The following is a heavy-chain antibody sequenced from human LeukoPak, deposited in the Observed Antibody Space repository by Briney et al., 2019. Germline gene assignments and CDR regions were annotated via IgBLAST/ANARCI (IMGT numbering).Heavy chain of an antibody. CDR1: GYTFTSYG. V-gene: IGHV1-18*01. J-gene: IGHJ4*02. Sequence: SVKVSCKASGYTFTSYGISWVRQAPGQGLEWMGWISAYNGNTNYAQKLQGRVTMTTDTSTSTAYMELRSLRSDDTAVYYCARDGGYCSSTSCDEEDYWGQGTLVTVSS. CDR3: ARDGGYCSSTSCDEEDY. CDR2: ISAYNGNT. D-gene: IGHD2-2*01.